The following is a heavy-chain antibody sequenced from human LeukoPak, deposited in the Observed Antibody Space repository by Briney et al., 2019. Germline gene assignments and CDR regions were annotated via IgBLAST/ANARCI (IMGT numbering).Heavy chain of an antibody. D-gene: IGHD3-16*01. Sequence: AAVRVSCKPSGYILTSNSINWVRPASGQQLEWMGWISTFNGYTKYAQNLQGRITMTRDTSTRTVYLEMRNLRSDDTAVYFCARGEFYYDLWGQGTLVTVSS. CDR1: GYILTSNS. CDR2: ISTFNGYT. J-gene: IGHJ4*02. V-gene: IGHV1-18*04. CDR3: ARGEFYYDL.